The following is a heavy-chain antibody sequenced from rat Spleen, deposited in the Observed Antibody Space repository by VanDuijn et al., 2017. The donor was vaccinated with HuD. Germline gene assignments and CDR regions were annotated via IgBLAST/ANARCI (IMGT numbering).Heavy chain of an antibody. CDR1: GFTFSDYN. J-gene: IGHJ2*01. D-gene: IGHD1-9*01. Sequence: EVQLVESGGGLVQPGRSLKLSCAASGFTFSDYNMAWVRQAPRKGLEWVAIITYDGSSTYYRDSVKGRFTISSDDAKTTLYLQMDSLRSEDTATFYCARRHYGYTDYFDYWGQGVMVTVSS. CDR2: ITYDGSST. CDR3: ARRHYGYTDYFDY. V-gene: IGHV5-7*01.